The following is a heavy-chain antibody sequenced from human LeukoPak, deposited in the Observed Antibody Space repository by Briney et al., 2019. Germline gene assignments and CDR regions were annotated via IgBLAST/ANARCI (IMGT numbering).Heavy chain of an antibody. J-gene: IGHJ2*01. CDR1: GFTFSSYA. Sequence: GESLKISCAASGFTFSSYAMNWVRQAPGKGLEWVSYISSSDTPIYYADSVKGRFTISRDNAENSLYLQMNSLRAEDTAVYYCARGGGNFALWGRGTLVTVSS. D-gene: IGHD1-26*01. CDR2: ISSSDTPI. V-gene: IGHV3-48*03. CDR3: ARGGGNFAL.